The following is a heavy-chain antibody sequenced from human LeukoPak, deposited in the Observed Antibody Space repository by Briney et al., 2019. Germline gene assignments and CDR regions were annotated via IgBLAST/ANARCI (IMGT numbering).Heavy chain of an antibody. V-gene: IGHV3-9*01. Sequence: SLRLSCAASGFTFDDYAMHWVRQAPGKGLEWVSGISWNSGSMGYADSVKGRFTISRDNAKNSLYLQMNSLRAEDTALYYCAKEQQLVPGAFDIWGQGTMVTVSS. CDR1: GFTFDDYA. CDR3: AKEQQLVPGAFDI. D-gene: IGHD6-13*01. J-gene: IGHJ3*02. CDR2: ISWNSGSM.